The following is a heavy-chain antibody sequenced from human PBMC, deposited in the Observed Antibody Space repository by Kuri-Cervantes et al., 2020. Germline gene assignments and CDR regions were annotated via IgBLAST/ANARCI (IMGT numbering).Heavy chain of an antibody. V-gene: IGHV4-39*07. CDR1: GDSISSSSYY. CDR2: IYYSGST. Sequence: GSLRLSCTVSGDSISSSSYYWGWIRQPPGKGLEWIGSIYYSGSTYYNPSLKSRVTISVDTSKNQFSLKLSSVTAADTAVYYCARTLLWFGEKIDYWGQGTLVTVSS. D-gene: IGHD3-10*01. J-gene: IGHJ4*02. CDR3: ARTLLWFGEKIDY.